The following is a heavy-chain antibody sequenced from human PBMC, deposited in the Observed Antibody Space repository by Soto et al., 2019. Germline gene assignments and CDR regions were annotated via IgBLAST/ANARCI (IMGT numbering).Heavy chain of an antibody. J-gene: IGHJ4*02. CDR1: TSTFSRYG. D-gene: IGHD5-12*01. Sequence: EVLLVESGGGLVQSGGALRLSCAASTSTFSRYGMNWVRQAPLKGLEWISFISPSGVTIYYADSVRGRFTISRDNAKNSLCLQMNTLGDDDTAVYYCVRGGTKVATIGDHWGQGTLVTVSS. V-gene: IGHV3-48*02. CDR2: ISPSGVTI. CDR3: VRGGTKVATIGDH.